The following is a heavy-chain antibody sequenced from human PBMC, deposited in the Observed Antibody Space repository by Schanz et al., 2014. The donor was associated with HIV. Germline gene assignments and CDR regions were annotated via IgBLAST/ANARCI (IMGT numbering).Heavy chain of an antibody. J-gene: IGHJ3*02. D-gene: IGHD1-26*01. CDR2: ISYDGSNR. Sequence: QVQLVESGGGVVQPGRSPRLSCAASGFTFSSSGMHWVRQAPGKGLQGVAVISYDGSNRYYTDSVKGRFTISRDNSKNTLYLQMNSLRAEDTAVYYCAKDGSWEAFDACDIWGQGTMVTVSS. CDR1: GFTFSSSG. V-gene: IGHV3-30*18. CDR3: AKDGSWEAFDACDI.